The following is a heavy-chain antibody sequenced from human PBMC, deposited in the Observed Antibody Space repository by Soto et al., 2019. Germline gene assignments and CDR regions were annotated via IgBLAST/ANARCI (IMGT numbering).Heavy chain of an antibody. CDR2: INHSGST. J-gene: IGHJ6*02. D-gene: IGHD3-3*01. Sequence: SETLSLTCAVYGGSFSSYYWSWIRQPPGKGLECIGEINHSGSTNYNPSLKSRVTISVDTSKNQFSLKLSSVTAADTAVYYCARSGETRHYYDFWSGYYRSPTYYYGMDVWGQGTTVTVSS. CDR3: ARSGETRHYYDFWSGYYRSPTYYYGMDV. V-gene: IGHV4-34*01. CDR1: GGSFSSYY.